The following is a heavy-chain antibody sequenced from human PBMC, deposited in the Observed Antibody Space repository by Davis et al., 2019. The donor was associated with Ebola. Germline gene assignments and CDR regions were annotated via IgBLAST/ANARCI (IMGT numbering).Heavy chain of an antibody. CDR2: VNHSGST. CDR1: GGSFSGHY. J-gene: IGHJ6*02. CDR3: ARGYSSSWYSRLALNYYYGMDV. D-gene: IGHD6-13*01. Sequence: MPSETLSLTCSVYGGSFSGHYWTWIRQPPGKGLEWIGEVNHSGSTNYNPSLKSRVTISVDTSKKQFSLNLSSVTAADTAVYYCARGYSSSWYSRLALNYYYGMDVWGQGTTVIVSS. V-gene: IGHV4-34*01.